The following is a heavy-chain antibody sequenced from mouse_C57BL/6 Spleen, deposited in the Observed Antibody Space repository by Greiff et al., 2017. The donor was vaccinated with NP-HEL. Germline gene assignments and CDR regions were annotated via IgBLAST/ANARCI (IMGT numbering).Heavy chain of an antibody. Sequence: QVQLQQPGAELVRPGTSVKLSCKASGYTFTSYWMHWVKQRPGQGLEWIGVIDPSDSYTNYNQKFTGKATLTVDTSSSTAYMQLSSLTSEDSAVYYCARGGSSYYFDYWGQGTTLTVSS. CDR1: GYTFTSYW. J-gene: IGHJ2*01. CDR3: ARGGSSYYFDY. V-gene: IGHV1-59*01. D-gene: IGHD3-1*01. CDR2: IDPSDSYT.